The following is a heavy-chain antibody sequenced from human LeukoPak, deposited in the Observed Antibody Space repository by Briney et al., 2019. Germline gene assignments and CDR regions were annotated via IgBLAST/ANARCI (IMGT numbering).Heavy chain of an antibody. CDR1: GFTFNGHW. CDR3: AKDREILWFGELLTWFDP. V-gene: IGHV3-74*01. CDR2: INGDGSTI. J-gene: IGHJ5*02. D-gene: IGHD3-10*01. Sequence: PGGSLRLSCEASGFTFNGHWMHWVRQAPGKGLVWVSLINGDGSTISYADSVKGRFTISRDNAKNRLYLQMNSLRAEDTAVYYCAKDREILWFGELLTWFDPWGQGTLVTVSS.